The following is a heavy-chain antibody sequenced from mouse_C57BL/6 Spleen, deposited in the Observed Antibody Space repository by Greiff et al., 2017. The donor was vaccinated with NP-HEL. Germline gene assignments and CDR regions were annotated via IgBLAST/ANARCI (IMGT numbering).Heavy chain of an antibody. J-gene: IGHJ4*01. Sequence: EVQLQESVAELVRPGASVKLSCTASGFNIKNTYLHWVKQRPEQGLEWIGRIDPANGNNKYAPKFQGKATITADTSSNTAYLQLSRLTSEDTAIYYCARSDKALPHYYAMDYWGQGTSVTVSS. CDR3: ARSDKALPHYYAMDY. V-gene: IGHV14-3*01. CDR2: IDPANGNN. CDR1: GFNIKNTY. D-gene: IGHD3-1*01.